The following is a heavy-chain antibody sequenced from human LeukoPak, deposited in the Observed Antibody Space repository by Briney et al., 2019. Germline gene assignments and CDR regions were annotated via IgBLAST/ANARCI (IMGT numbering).Heavy chain of an antibody. Sequence: ASVKVSCKASGYTFTGYYMHWVRQAPGQGLEWMGWINPNSGGTNYAQKFQGRVTMTRDTSTSTAYMELSSLRSEDTAVYYCARARGYFDYWGQGTLVTVSS. CDR1: GYTFTGYY. V-gene: IGHV1-2*02. CDR2: INPNSGGT. J-gene: IGHJ4*02. CDR3: ARARGYFDY.